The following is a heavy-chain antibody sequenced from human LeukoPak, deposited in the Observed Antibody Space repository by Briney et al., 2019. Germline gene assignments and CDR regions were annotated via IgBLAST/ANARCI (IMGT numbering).Heavy chain of an antibody. V-gene: IGHV3-30-3*01. Sequence: GGSLRLSCAASGFTFSSYAMHWVRQAPGKGLEWVAVISYDGSNKYYADSVKGRFTISRDNSKNTLYLQMNSLRAEDTAMYYCARALHTGYSSGWGDSRIDYWGQGTLVTVSS. D-gene: IGHD6-19*01. CDR2: ISYDGSNK. J-gene: IGHJ4*02. CDR3: ARALHTGYSSGWGDSRIDY. CDR1: GFTFSSYA.